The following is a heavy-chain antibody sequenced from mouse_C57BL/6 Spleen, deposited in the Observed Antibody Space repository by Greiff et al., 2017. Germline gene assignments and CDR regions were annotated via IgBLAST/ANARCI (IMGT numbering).Heavy chain of an antibody. CDR2: INPNNGGN. CDR3: ARFDDGYFNFGY. Sequence: EVQLQQSGPELVKPGASVKMSCKASGYTFTDYYMHWVKQSHGKSLEWIGYINPNNGGNSYNQKFKGKATLTVNKSSSTAYMERRSLTSEDSSVYYCARFDDGYFNFGYGGQGTTLTVSA. V-gene: IGHV1-22*01. J-gene: IGHJ2*01. D-gene: IGHD2-3*01. CDR1: GYTFTDYY.